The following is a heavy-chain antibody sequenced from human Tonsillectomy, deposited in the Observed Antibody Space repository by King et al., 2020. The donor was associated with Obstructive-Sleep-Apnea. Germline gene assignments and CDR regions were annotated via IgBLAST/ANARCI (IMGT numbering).Heavy chain of an antibody. D-gene: IGHD3-9*01. J-gene: IGHJ6*02. CDR1: GGSISSGGYY. V-gene: IGHV4-31*03. Sequence: QLQESGPGLVKPSQTLSLTCTVSGGSISSGGYYWSWIRQHPGKGLEWIGYIYYSGSTYYNPSLKSRVTISVDTSKNQFSLELSSVTAADTAVYYCARERSYYDILTGYYLYYYGMDVWGQGTTVTVSS. CDR2: IYYSGST. CDR3: ARERSYYDILTGYYLYYYGMDV.